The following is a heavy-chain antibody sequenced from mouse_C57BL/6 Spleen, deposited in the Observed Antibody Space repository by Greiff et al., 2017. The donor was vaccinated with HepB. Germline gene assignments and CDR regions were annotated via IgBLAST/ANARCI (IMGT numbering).Heavy chain of an antibody. CDR1: GYTFTSYW. V-gene: IGHV1-50*01. CDR2: IDPSDSYT. CDR3: ARHYGSSYAGYFDV. J-gene: IGHJ1*03. Sequence: QVQLQQPGAELVKPGASVKLSCKASGYTFTSYWMQWVKQRPGQGLEWIGEIDPSDSYTNYNQKFKGKATLTVDTSSSTAYMQLSSLTSEDSAVYYCARHYGSSYAGYFDVWGTGTTVTVSS. D-gene: IGHD1-1*01.